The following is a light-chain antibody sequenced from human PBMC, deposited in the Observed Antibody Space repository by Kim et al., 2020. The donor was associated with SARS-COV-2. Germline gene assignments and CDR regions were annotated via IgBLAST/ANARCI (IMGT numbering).Light chain of an antibody. CDR3: SSYTSSSTTV. J-gene: IGLJ3*02. V-gene: IGLV2-14*01. CDR2: DVS. CDR1: SSDVGGYNS. Sequence: QSALTQPASVSGSPGQSITISCTGTSSDVGGYNSVSWFQQHPGIAPKLMIYDVSKRPSGVSNRFPGSKSGNTASLTISGLQAEDEADYYCSSYTSSSTTVFGGGTQLTVL.